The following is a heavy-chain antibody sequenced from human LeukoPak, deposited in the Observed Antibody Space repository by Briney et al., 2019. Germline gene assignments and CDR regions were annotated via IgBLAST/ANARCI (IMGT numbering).Heavy chain of an antibody. J-gene: IGHJ4*02. D-gene: IGHD3-10*01. CDR1: GFNFSNYA. Sequence: GGSLRLSCAASGFNFSNYAMSWVRQAPGKGLEWVSAISGSGGSTYYADSVKGRFTISRDNAKKSLYLQMNSLRAEDTAVYYCARDRVSGFGPDYWGQGTLVTVSS. V-gene: IGHV3-23*01. CDR2: ISGSGGST. CDR3: ARDRVSGFGPDY.